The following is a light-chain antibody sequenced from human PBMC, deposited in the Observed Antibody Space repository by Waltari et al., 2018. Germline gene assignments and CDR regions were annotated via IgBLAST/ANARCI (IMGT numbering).Light chain of an antibody. CDR2: GAS. V-gene: IGKV3-15*01. J-gene: IGKJ1*01. CDR1: QSVSSN. Sequence: EIVMTQSPATLSVSPGERATLSCRASQSVSSNLAWYQQRPGPAPRLLIYGASTRATGIPARFSGSRSGTEVTLTISSLQSEEFAVYYCQQYNNWRTFGQGTKVEI. CDR3: QQYNNWRT.